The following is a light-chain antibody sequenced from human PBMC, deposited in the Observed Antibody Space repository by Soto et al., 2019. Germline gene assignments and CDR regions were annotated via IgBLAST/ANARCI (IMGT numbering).Light chain of an antibody. Sequence: DIQMTQSPSTLSASVGDRVTITCRASQSMSDWLAWYQQKPGKAPKLLIYKASSLESGVPSRFSGSGSGTEFTLTISSLQPDDFATYYCQQYNSFSLTFGGGTKLEIK. V-gene: IGKV1-5*03. J-gene: IGKJ4*01. CDR1: QSMSDW. CDR3: QQYNSFSLT. CDR2: KAS.